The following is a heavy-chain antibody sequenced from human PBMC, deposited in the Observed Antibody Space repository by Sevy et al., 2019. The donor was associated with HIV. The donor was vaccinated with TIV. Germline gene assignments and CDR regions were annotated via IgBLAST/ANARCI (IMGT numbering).Heavy chain of an antibody. V-gene: IGHV3-23*01. CDR2: ISGSGTRT. D-gene: IGHD3-22*01. Sequence: GGSLRLSCAVSGFSFDSYGMTWVRQAPGKGLEWVSGISGSGTRTYYADSVKGRFSISRDNSKNRLYLQMNSPRSEDTAIYYCGKGGGGHYDPDEIGYYFYYYNMDVWGKGTTVTVSS. CDR1: GFSFDSYG. CDR3: GKGGGGHYDPDEIGYYFYYYNMDV. J-gene: IGHJ6*03.